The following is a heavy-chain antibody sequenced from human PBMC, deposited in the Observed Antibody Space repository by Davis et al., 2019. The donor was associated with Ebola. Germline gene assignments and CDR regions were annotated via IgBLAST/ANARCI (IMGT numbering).Heavy chain of an antibody. CDR3: ARDRTVYYDFWSAEAFDI. Sequence: GGSLRLSCTDSVITFSSYAMTWVRQAPGKGLEWVSYISSSSSTIYYADSVKGRFTISRDNAKNSLYLQMNSLRDEDTAVYYCARDRTVYYDFWSAEAFDIWGQGTMVTVSS. J-gene: IGHJ3*02. V-gene: IGHV3-48*02. D-gene: IGHD3-3*01. CDR1: VITFSSYA. CDR2: ISSSSSTI.